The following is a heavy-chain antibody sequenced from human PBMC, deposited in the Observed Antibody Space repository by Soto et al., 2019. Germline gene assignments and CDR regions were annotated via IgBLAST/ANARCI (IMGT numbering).Heavy chain of an antibody. CDR2: MNPNSGNT. D-gene: IGHD6-13*01. CDR3: ARERSAAGTGWFDP. CDR1: GYTFTRYD. Sequence: QVQLVQSGAEVKKPGDSVKVSCKASGYTFTRYDINWVRQATGQGLEWMGWMNPNSGNTGYAQKFQGRVTMTRNTSISTAYMELSSLRSVDTAVYYCARERSAAGTGWFDPWGQGTLVTVSS. J-gene: IGHJ5*02. V-gene: IGHV1-8*01.